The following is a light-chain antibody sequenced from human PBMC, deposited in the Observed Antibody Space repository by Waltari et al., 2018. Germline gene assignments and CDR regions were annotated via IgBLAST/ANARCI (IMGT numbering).Light chain of an antibody. J-gene: IGKJ2*01. CDR2: DAS. Sequence: EIVMTQSPATLSVSPGGGATLSCRASRAIASNVAWYQQKPGQPLRLLIFDASTRATGIPERFSGSWSGTEVTLTISSLQSEDSAVYFCQQFNTRYSFGQGTKLEI. CDR1: RAIASN. CDR3: QQFNTRYS. V-gene: IGKV3-15*01.